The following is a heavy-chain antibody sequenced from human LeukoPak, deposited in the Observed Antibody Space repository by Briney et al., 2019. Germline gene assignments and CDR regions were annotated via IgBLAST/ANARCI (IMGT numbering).Heavy chain of an antibody. CDR2: IYSGGST. Sequence: AGGSLRLSCAASGFTVSSNYMSWVRQAPGKGLEWVSVIYSGGSTYYADSVKGRFTISRDNSKNTLYLQMNSLRAEETAVYYCARDSDYYDSRGSLGAYWGQGTLVTVSS. CDR3: ARDSDYYDSRGSLGAY. V-gene: IGHV3-53*01. J-gene: IGHJ4*02. CDR1: GFTVSSNY. D-gene: IGHD3-22*01.